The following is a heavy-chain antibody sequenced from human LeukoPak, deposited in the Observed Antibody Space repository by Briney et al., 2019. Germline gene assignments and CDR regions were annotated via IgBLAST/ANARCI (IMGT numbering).Heavy chain of an antibody. Sequence: GGSLRLSCAASGFTFSSYGMHWVRQAPGKGLEWVAFIRYDGSNKYYADSVKGRFTIYRDNSKNTLYLQMNSLTAEDTAVYYCAKPTRITIFSAFDYWGQGTLVTVSS. V-gene: IGHV3-30*02. D-gene: IGHD3-9*01. CDR1: GFTFSSYG. CDR2: IRYDGSNK. J-gene: IGHJ4*02. CDR3: AKPTRITIFSAFDY.